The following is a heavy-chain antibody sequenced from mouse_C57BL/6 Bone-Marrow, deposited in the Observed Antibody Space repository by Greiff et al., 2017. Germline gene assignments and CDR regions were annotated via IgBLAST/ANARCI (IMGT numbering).Heavy chain of an antibody. CDR2: ISRGSSTI. CDR3: ARAGRSGWAMDY. J-gene: IGHJ4*01. V-gene: IGHV5-17*01. D-gene: IGHD1-1*01. Sequence: EVKLLEPGGGLVKPGGSLKLSCAASGFTFSDYGMHWVRQAPEKGLEWVAYISRGSSTIYYADTVKGRFTFSSDNATNTLYLQMTSLKSEDTAMYYCARAGRSGWAMDYWGQGTSVTVSS. CDR1: GFTFSDYG.